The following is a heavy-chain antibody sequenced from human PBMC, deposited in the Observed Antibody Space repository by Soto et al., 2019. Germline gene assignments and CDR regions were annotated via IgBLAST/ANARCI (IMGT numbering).Heavy chain of an antibody. V-gene: IGHV4-39*02. J-gene: IGHJ4*02. D-gene: IGHD2-8*01. CDR1: GGSINSNNYY. CDR3: AADATAWQQMVPSDY. Sequence: SETLSLTCTVSGGSINSNNYYWAWIRQPPGKGLAWIASIYYDGSIYYNTSLKSRVTISRDTSKNQFSLRLTSVTAADTAVYYCAADATAWQQMVPSDYWGQGTLVTVSS. CDR2: IYYDGSI.